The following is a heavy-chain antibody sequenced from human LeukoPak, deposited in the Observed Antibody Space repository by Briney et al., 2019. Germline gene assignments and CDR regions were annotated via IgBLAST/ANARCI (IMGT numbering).Heavy chain of an antibody. D-gene: IGHD1-26*01. V-gene: IGHV3-23*01. CDR2: ISGSGGGT. J-gene: IGHJ6*03. CDR1: GLTFNKYG. CDR3: VKWDENYYSMDV. Sequence: GGSLRLSCEASGLTFNKYGVSWVRQAPGKGLEWVSNISGSGGGTHYASSVKDRAAISRDNSKNTVYLQINGLRAEDTAVYFCVKWDENYYSMDVWGRGTTVTASS.